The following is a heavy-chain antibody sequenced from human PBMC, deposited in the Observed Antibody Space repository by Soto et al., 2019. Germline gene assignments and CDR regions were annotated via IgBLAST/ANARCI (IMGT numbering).Heavy chain of an antibody. D-gene: IGHD2-21*01. CDR1: GLTFRSYW. V-gene: IGHV3-74*03. Sequence: EVQLMESGGGLVQPGESLRLSCAASGLTFRSYWMHWVRQAPGKGLVWVSRINTDGSVPMYVDSVKGRFTISRDNAKNTLYLHMNSLRAEDTAVYYCVRDMQLWRLDSWRQGTLVTVSS. CDR2: INTDGSVP. CDR3: VRDMQLWRLDS. J-gene: IGHJ4*02.